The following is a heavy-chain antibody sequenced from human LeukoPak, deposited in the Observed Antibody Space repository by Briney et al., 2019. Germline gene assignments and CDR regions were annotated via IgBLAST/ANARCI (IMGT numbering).Heavy chain of an antibody. CDR3: ARVENSNGYSSSWYVDY. V-gene: IGHV4-59*01. CDR2: IYYSGST. D-gene: IGHD6-13*01. CDR1: GGSISSYY. J-gene: IGHJ4*02. Sequence: SETLSLTCTVSGGSISSYYWSWIRQPPGKGLEWIGYIYYSGSTDYNPSLKSRVTISVDTSKNQFSLKLSSVTAADTAVYYCARVENSNGYSSSWYVDYWGQGTLVTVSS.